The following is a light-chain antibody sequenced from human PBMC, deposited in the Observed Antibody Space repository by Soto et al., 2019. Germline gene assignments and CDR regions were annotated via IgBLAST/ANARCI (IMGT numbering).Light chain of an antibody. CDR3: QQNNSYSLT. V-gene: IGKV1-5*01. CDR2: DAS. Sequence: DIQMTQSPSTLSASVGERVTITCRASQSISSWLAWYQQKPGKAPKLLIYDASSLESGVPARFSGSGSGTEFTLTISSLEPDDFATYYCQQNNSYSLTFGQGTTVDIK. CDR1: QSISSW. J-gene: IGKJ1*01.